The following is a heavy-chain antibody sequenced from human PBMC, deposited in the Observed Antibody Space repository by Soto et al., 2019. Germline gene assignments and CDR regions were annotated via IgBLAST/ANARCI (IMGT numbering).Heavy chain of an antibody. CDR2: INPNGGST. Sequence: QVQLVQSGAEVKKPGASVKVSCKASGYIFINYYIHWVRQAPGQGLEWIGIINPNGGSTNYAQKFRGRVTLGRDTSTSTVYMDLSSLISEDTAMYYCARDLAAGDFWVQGTLVTVSS. D-gene: IGHD6-13*01. V-gene: IGHV1-46*01. CDR1: GYIFINYY. CDR3: ARDLAAGDF. J-gene: IGHJ4*02.